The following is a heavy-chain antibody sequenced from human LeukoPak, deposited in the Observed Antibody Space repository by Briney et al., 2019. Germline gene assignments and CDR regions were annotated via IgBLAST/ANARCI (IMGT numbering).Heavy chain of an antibody. Sequence: ASVKVSCKASGYTFTSYDINWVRQATGQGLEWMGWMNPNSGNTGYAQKFQGRATMTRNTSISTAYMELSSLRSEDTAVYYCARGRGLDFSSGSYLNWFDPWGQGTLVTVSS. CDR1: GYTFTSYD. D-gene: IGHD1-26*01. CDR2: MNPNSGNT. CDR3: ARGRGLDFSSGSYLNWFDP. V-gene: IGHV1-8*01. J-gene: IGHJ5*02.